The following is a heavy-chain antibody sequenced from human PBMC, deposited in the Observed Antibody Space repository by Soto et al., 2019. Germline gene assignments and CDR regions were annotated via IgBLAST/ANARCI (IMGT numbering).Heavy chain of an antibody. CDR3: ERETTSLYGSGTIDY. CDR2: IYYSGGT. CDR1: GGSISSYY. Sequence: PSETLSLTCTVSGGSISSYYWSWIRQPPGKGLEWIGYIYYSGGTNYNPSLKSRVTISVDTSKNRFSLKLSSVTAADTAVYYCERETTSLYGSGTIDYWGQGTLVTVSS. V-gene: IGHV4-59*01. D-gene: IGHD3-10*01. J-gene: IGHJ4*02.